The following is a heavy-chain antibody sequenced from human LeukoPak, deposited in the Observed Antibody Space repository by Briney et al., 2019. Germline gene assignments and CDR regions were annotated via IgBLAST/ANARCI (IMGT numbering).Heavy chain of an antibody. Sequence: PSETLSLTCTVSGGSISSGGYYWSWIRQHPGKGLEWIGYIYYSGSTYYNPSLKSRVTTSVDTSKNQFSLKLSSVTAADTAVYYCAREMVRGDYQYYFDYWGQGTLVTVSS. CDR2: IYYSGST. CDR1: GGSISSGGYY. CDR3: AREMVRGDYQYYFDY. D-gene: IGHD3-10*01. V-gene: IGHV4-31*03. J-gene: IGHJ4*02.